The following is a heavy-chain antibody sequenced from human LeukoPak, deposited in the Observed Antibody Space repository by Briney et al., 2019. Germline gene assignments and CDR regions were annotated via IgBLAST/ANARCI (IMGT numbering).Heavy chain of an antibody. CDR1: GGSISSSSYY. V-gene: IGHV4-39*07. CDR3: ARDVRDTMVRGVIITDVDY. CDR2: IYYSGST. D-gene: IGHD3-10*01. J-gene: IGHJ4*02. Sequence: PSETLSLTCTVSGGSISSSSYYWGWIRQPPGKGLEWIGSIYYSGSTYYNPSLKSRVTISVDTSKNQFSLKLSSVTAADTAVYYCARDVRDTMVRGVIITDVDYWGQGTLVTVSS.